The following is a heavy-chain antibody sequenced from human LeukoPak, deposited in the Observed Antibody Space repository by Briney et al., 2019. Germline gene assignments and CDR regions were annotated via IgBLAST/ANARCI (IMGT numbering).Heavy chain of an antibody. J-gene: IGHJ6*02. CDR1: GDSVSSGSHY. CDR3: ARLRIYYYGMDA. D-gene: IGHD2/OR15-2a*01. V-gene: IGHV4-61*01. CDR2: IYYSGST. Sequence: PSETLSLTCTVSGDSVSSGSHYWSWIRQPPGKGLEWIGYIYYSGSTNYNPSLKSRVTISVDTSKNQFSLKLTSVTAADMAVYYCARLRIYYYGMDAWGQGTTVTVSS.